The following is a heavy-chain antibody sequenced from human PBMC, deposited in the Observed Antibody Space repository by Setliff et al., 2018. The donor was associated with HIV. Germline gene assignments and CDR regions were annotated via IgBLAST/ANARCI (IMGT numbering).Heavy chain of an antibody. V-gene: IGHV4-31*02. J-gene: IGHJ5*01. D-gene: IGHD5-12*01. CDR2: IHYTGSN. CDR1: GGSITSGGHY. CDR3: ARGGNSRAAWFDS. Sequence: PSETLSLTCSVSGGSITSGGHYWSWIRHLPGKGLEWIGYIHYTGSNLYNPSLTDRLTLAVDTSDNQFSLKLTSVTTADPAVYYCARGGNSRAAWFDSWGQGTLVTVSS.